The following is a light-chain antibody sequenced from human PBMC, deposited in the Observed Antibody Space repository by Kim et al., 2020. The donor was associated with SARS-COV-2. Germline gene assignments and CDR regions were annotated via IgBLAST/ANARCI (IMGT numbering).Light chain of an antibody. CDR3: QQYNNWPLT. CDR2: RAS. V-gene: IGKV3-15*01. Sequence: EIVMTQSPATLSVSPGERATLSCRASQSVSSNLAWYQQKPGQAPRLLIYRASTRATGIPARFSGSGSGTEFTLTISSLQSEDFAVYYCQQYNNWPLTFGQGTKVDIK. CDR1: QSVSSN. J-gene: IGKJ1*01.